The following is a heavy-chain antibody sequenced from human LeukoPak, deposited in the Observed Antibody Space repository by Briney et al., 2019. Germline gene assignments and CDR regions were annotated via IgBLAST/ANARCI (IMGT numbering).Heavy chain of an antibody. Sequence: GASVKVSCKASGYTFTGFYMHWVRQAPGQGLEWMGWINPNSGGTDYAQKFQGRVTMARDTSISTAYMELSRLRSDDTAVYYCARDARDGYSPGYSDYWGQGTLVTVSS. CDR2: INPNSGGT. J-gene: IGHJ4*02. V-gene: IGHV1-2*02. D-gene: IGHD5-24*01. CDR3: ARDARDGYSPGYSDY. CDR1: GYTFTGFY.